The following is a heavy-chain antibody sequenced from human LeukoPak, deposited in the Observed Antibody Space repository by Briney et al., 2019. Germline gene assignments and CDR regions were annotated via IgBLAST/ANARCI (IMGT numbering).Heavy chain of an antibody. J-gene: IGHJ5*02. CDR1: GFTFSSYS. Sequence: PGGSLRLSCAASGFTFSSYSVNWVRQAPGKGLEWVSYISSSSSTIYYADSVKGRFTISRDNAKNSLYLQMNSLRAEDTAVYYCARDPGPATFDPWGQGTLVTVSS. CDR3: ARDPGPATFDP. D-gene: IGHD2-2*01. V-gene: IGHV3-48*01. CDR2: ISSSSSTI.